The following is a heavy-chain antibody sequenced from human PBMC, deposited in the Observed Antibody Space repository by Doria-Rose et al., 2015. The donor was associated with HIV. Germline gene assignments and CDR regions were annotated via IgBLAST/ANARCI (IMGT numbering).Heavy chain of an antibody. CDR2: ILYDGGNQ. CDR3: VRDEFRGCDIYDGLDV. Sequence: HWVRQAPGKGLEWASVILYDGGNQHYADSVKGRFTISRDNSKNTVYLQMDTLRPEDTAVYFCVRDEFRGCDIYDGLDVWGQGTTVTVSS. V-gene: IGHV3-30*04. D-gene: IGHD5-12*01. J-gene: IGHJ6*02.